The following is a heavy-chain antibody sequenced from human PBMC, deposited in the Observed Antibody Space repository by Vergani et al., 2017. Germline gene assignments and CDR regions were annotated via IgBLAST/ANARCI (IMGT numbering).Heavy chain of an antibody. D-gene: IGHD3-16*02. CDR1: GGSFSDYY. J-gene: IGHJ4*02. CDR3: ASIARAPTRRNPPPDY. Sequence: QLQLQESGSGLVKPSQTLSLNCAASGGSFSDYYWSWIRQAPGMGLEWIGEVNHGGSTNYNPSLKSRVSISVDTSKNQFSLQLTSVTAADSALYFCASIARAPTRRNPPPDYWGQGILVTVSS. V-gene: IGHV4-34*09. CDR2: VNHGGST.